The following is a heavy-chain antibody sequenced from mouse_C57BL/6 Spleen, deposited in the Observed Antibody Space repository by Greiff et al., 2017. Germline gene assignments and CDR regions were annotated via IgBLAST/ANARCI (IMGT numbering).Heavy chain of an antibody. CDR1: GYTFTDYY. V-gene: IGHV1-76*01. J-gene: IGHJ2*01. CDR3: ARSPDDGYYVADY. Sequence: VQRVESGAELVRPGASVKLSCKASGYTFTDYYINWVKQRPGQGLEWIARIYPGSGNTYYNEKFKGKATLTAEKSSSTAYMQLSSLTSEDSAVYFCARSPDDGYYVADYWGQGTTLTVSS. D-gene: IGHD2-3*01. CDR2: IYPGSGNT.